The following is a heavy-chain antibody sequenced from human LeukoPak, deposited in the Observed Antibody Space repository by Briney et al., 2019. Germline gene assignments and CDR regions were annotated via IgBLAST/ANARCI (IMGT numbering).Heavy chain of an antibody. CDR1: GFTFSDYS. V-gene: IGHV3-48*02. CDR3: SRRFDC. J-gene: IGHJ4*02. CDR2: IDGSGDTI. Sequence: PGGSLRLSCAASGFTFSDYSMNWVRQAPGKGLEWVSYIDGSGDTIYYADSVKGRFTISRDNAKNSLDLQMNSRRDEDTAVYYCSRRFDCWGQGTLVTVSS.